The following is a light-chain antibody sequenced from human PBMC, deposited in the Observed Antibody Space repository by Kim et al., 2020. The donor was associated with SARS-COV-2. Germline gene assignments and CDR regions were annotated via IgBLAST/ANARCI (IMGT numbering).Light chain of an antibody. Sequence: EIVMTQSPAILSVSPGERATLSCRASQSVSHNLAWYQQKRGQTPRLLISGAFARATGVPDRFSGGGSGTEFTLTISSLQSEDFAVYYCLQYNNWPRTFGQGTKVDIK. CDR3: LQYNNWPRT. CDR1: QSVSHN. V-gene: IGKV3-15*01. CDR2: GAF. J-gene: IGKJ1*01.